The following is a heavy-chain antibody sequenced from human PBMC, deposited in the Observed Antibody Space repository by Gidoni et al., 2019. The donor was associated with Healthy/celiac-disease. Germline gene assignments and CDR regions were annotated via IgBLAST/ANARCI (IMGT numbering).Heavy chain of an antibody. Sequence: CPASGFTFSNAWMSWVRQAPGKGLEWVGRIKIKTDGGTTDYAAPVKGRFTISRDDSKNTLYLQMNSLKTEDTAVYYCTTDVIGDYGKPYFDYWGQGTLVTVSS. CDR3: TTDVIGDYGKPYFDY. CDR2: IKIKTDGGTT. D-gene: IGHD4-17*01. CDR1: GFTFSNAW. V-gene: IGHV3-15*01. J-gene: IGHJ4*02.